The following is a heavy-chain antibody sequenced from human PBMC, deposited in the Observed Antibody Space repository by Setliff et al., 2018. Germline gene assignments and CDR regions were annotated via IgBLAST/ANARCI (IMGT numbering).Heavy chain of an antibody. CDR3: ARGPSPTVTPSRLIYFYHMDV. V-gene: IGHV1-69*10. D-gene: IGHD4-17*01. Sequence: SVKVSCKASGYNFKTYAISWVRQAPGQGLEWMGFIIPVLGMTDYAQKFQGRLTITADQSTTTVYMELSSLRFDDTALYYCARGPSPTVTPSRLIYFYHMDVWGTGTTVTVSS. CDR1: GYNFKTYA. CDR2: IIPVLGMT. J-gene: IGHJ6*03.